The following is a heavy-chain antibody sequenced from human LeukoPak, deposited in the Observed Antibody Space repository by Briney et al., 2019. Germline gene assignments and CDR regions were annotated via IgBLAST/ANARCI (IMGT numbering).Heavy chain of an antibody. D-gene: IGHD3-16*01. J-gene: IGHJ4*02. CDR1: GFTFSSYA. Sequence: QPGGSLRLSCAASGFTFSSYAMHWVRQAPGKGLEWVAVISYDGSNKYYADSVKGRFTISRDNSKNTLYLQMNSLRAEDTAVYYCASGGWPNVYWGQGTLVTVSS. V-gene: IGHV3-30-3*01. CDR3: ASGGWPNVY. CDR2: ISYDGSNK.